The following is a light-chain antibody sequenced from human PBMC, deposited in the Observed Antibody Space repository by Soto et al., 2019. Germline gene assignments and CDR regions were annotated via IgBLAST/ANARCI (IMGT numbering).Light chain of an antibody. Sequence: EIVLTQSPATLSLSPGERATLSCRASQSVSSHLAWYQQKPGQAPRLLIYDASSRATGIPARFSGSGSGTAFTITISRLEPEEFSVYNCQKRSHWPLFGGGTKVEIK. CDR1: QSVSSH. V-gene: IGKV3-11*01. J-gene: IGKJ4*01. CDR3: QKRSHWPL. CDR2: DAS.